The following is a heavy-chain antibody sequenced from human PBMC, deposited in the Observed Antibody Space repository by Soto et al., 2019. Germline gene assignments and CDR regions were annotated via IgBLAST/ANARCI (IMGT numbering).Heavy chain of an antibody. CDR3: AFFFFQAEDGIRDVRSVSAFLLNRSSDL. V-gene: IGHV3-21*01. CDR2: ISSSSSYI. J-gene: IGHJ2*01. Sequence: KGLEWLSSISSSSSYIYYADSVKGRFTISRDKAKNSLYLQMNSLRAEDTAVYYCAFFFFQAEDGIRDVRSVSAFLLNRSSDL. D-gene: IGHD3-10*02.